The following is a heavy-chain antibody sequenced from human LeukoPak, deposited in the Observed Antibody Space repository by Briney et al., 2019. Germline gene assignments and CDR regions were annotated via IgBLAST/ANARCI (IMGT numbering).Heavy chain of an antibody. J-gene: IGHJ5*02. CDR1: GGSISSGGYY. V-gene: IGHV4-30-2*01. Sequence: SETLSLTCTVSGGSISSGGYYWSWIRQPPGKGLEWIGYIYHSGSTYYNPSLKSRVTISVDTSKNQFSLKLSSVTAADTAVYYCARETGSGQRKGYCSSTSCQGWFDPWGQGTLVTVSS. CDR3: ARETGSGQRKGYCSSTSCQGWFDP. D-gene: IGHD2-2*01. CDR2: IYHSGST.